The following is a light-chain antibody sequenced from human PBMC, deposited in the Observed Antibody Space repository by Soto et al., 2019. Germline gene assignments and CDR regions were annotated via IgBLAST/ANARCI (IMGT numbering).Light chain of an antibody. J-gene: IGLJ1*01. CDR2: EVS. Sequence: QSVLTQPASVSGSPGQSITISCTGTSSDVGNYNYVYWYQQHPGKAPKLMIYEVSNRPSGVSNRFSGSKSANTASLTTSGLQAEDEADYYCSSYTSSSPYVFGTGTKVTVL. V-gene: IGLV2-14*01. CDR3: SSYTSSSPYV. CDR1: SSDVGNYNY.